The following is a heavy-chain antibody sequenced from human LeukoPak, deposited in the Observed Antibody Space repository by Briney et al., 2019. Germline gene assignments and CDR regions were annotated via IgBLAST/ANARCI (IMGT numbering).Heavy chain of an antibody. Sequence: GGSLRLSCAASGFTFSSYGMHWVRQAPGRGLEWVANIKQDGSAKYYVDSVKGRLTISRDNAKSLLYLQMSSLGAEDAAVYYCAGGQGFLIDYWGQGTLVTVSS. D-gene: IGHD3-3*01. V-gene: IGHV3-7*01. J-gene: IGHJ4*02. CDR3: AGGQGFLIDY. CDR1: GFTFSSYG. CDR2: IKQDGSAK.